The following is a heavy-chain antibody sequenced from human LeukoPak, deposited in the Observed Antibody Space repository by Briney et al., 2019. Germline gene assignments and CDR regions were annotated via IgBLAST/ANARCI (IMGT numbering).Heavy chain of an antibody. CDR3: ARGGYYYLDV. CDR2: IFHSGTT. J-gene: IGHJ6*03. CDR1: GGSISPYY. Sequence: SETLSLTCTMSGGSISPYYWSWIRQPPGKGLEWIAYIFHSGTTKYNPSLKSRVAISLDTPKSQFSLKLYSVTAADTAVYYCARGGYYYLDVWGGGTTVTVSS. V-gene: IGHV4-59*01.